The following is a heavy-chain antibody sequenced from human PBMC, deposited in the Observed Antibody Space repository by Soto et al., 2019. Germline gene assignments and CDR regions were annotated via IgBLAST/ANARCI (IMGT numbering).Heavy chain of an antibody. CDR2: IVPMNGSP. V-gene: IGHV1-69*13. CDR3: SFAPNWTYPLTRY. Sequence: ASVKVSCRASGGMFYSSAVNWVRKAPGQGPEWMGAIVPMNGSPKYAQDFLGRVTISADASATTAYIDLSGVKSEGMAVYYCSFAPNWTYPLTRYGGQGSQVTVSS. D-gene: IGHD2-2*02. J-gene: IGHJ4*02. CDR1: GGMFYSSA.